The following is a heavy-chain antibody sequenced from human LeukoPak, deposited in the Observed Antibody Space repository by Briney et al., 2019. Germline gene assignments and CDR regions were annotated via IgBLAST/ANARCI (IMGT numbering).Heavy chain of an antibody. Sequence: GGSLRLSCAASGFTFSSYSMNWVRQAPGKGLEWVSYISSSSSTIYYADSVKGRFTISRDNAENSLYLQMNSLRAEDTAVYYCASIVVVPAAIRGGNYYYGMDVWGQGTTVTVSS. CDR1: GFTFSSYS. D-gene: IGHD2-2*01. CDR3: ASIVVVPAAIRGGNYYYGMDV. J-gene: IGHJ6*02. CDR2: ISSSSSTI. V-gene: IGHV3-48*04.